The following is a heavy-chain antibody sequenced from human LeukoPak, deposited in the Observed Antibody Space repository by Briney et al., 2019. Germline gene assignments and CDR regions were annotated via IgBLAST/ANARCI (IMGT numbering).Heavy chain of an antibody. J-gene: IGHJ6*02. Sequence: SLILSCTAPGFSFTTYRMHWVRKTPGKGMKCVATLWTDGNSEDCADSVKGRFTISRDSSNNTLYLQMNSLRAEDTSVYYCARAFAFYYHGMDVWGQGTTVTVSS. V-gene: IGHV3-33*08. CDR1: GFSFTTYR. CDR3: ARAFAFYYHGMDV. D-gene: IGHD3-10*01. CDR2: LWTDGNSE.